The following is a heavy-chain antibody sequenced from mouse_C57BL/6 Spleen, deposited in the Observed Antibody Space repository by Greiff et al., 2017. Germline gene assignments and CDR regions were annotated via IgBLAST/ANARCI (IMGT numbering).Heavy chain of an antibody. Sequence: VKVVESGAELARPGASVKLSCKASGYTFTSYGISWVKQRTGQGLEWIGEIYPRSGNTYYNEKFKGKAKLTADKSSSTAYMALRSLTSEDSAVYFCARSGYYDGGYYYAMDYWGQGTSVTVSS. D-gene: IGHD1-1*01. CDR3: ARSGYYDGGYYYAMDY. CDR1: GYTFTSYG. CDR2: IYPRSGNT. J-gene: IGHJ4*01. V-gene: IGHV1-81*01.